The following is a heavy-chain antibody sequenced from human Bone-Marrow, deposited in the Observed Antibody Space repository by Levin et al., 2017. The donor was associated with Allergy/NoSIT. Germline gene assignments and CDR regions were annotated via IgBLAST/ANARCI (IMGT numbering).Heavy chain of an antibody. J-gene: IGHJ4*02. CDR3: TRQQEYYYGSGTLSPFDY. CDR2: IRSKANSYAT. D-gene: IGHD3-10*01. Sequence: AASVKVSCAASGFTFSGSAMHWVRQASGKGLEWVGRIRSKANSYATAYAASVKGRFTISRDDSKNTAYLQMNSLKTEDTAVYYCTRQQEYYYGSGTLSPFDYWGQGTLVTVSS. CDR1: GFTFSGSA. V-gene: IGHV3-73*01.